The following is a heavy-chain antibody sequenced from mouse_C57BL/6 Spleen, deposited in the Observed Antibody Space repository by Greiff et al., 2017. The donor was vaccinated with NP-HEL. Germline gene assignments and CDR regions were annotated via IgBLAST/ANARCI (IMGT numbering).Heavy chain of an antibody. CDR2: IDPETGGT. CDR1: GYTFTDYE. J-gene: IGHJ4*01. Sequence: VKLMESGAELVRPGASVTLSCKASGYTFTDYEMHWVKQTPVHGLEWIGAIDPETGGTAYNQKFKGKAILTADKSSSTAYMELRSLTSEDSAVYYCTRITTVASMDYWGQGTSVTVSS. V-gene: IGHV1-15*01. D-gene: IGHD1-1*01. CDR3: TRITTVASMDY.